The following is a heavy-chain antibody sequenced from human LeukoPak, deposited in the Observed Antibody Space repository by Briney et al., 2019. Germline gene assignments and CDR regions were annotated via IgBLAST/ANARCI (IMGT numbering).Heavy chain of an antibody. Sequence: SGTLSLTCAVSGGSISSNNWWSWVRQSPGKGLEWIGEIYHSGSTKYNPSLKSRVSISVDKSKNQFSLKLSSVTAADTAVYYCAKDGAAAGPDFDYWGQGTLVIVSS. V-gene: IGHV4-4*02. J-gene: IGHJ4*02. CDR2: IYHSGST. CDR3: AKDGAAAGPDFDY. D-gene: IGHD6-13*01. CDR1: GGSISSNNW.